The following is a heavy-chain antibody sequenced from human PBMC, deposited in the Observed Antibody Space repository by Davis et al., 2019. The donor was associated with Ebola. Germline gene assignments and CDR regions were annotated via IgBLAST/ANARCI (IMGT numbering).Heavy chain of an antibody. CDR1: GFTFGSYA. Sequence: GGSLRLSCVASGFTFGSYAMSWVRQAPGKGLEWVSVISGNADSTYYEDSVKGRFTISRDNSKRTLYLQMNSLRAEDTALYYCAKESRITIFGAVEYWGQGILVTVSS. J-gene: IGHJ4*02. V-gene: IGHV3-23*01. CDR2: ISGNADST. CDR3: AKESRITIFGAVEY. D-gene: IGHD3-3*01.